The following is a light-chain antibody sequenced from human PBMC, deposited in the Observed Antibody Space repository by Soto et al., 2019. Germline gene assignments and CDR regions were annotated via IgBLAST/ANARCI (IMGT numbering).Light chain of an antibody. Sequence: DIQMTQSPSTLSASVGDTVTVTCRASQSVSGWLAWYQQNPWEAPKLLIYDASALPRGVPSRFSGSGSGTKFTLTIASLQPDDVATYYCQQYETFSGTFGPGTKVDIK. J-gene: IGKJ1*01. CDR3: QQYETFSGT. V-gene: IGKV1-5*01. CDR2: DAS. CDR1: QSVSGW.